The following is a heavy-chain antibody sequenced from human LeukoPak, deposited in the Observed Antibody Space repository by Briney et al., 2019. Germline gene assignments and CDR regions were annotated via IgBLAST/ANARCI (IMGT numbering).Heavy chain of an antibody. J-gene: IGHJ4*02. Sequence: ASVKVSCKVSGYTLTELSMHWVRQAPGKGLEWMGGFDPEDGETIYAQKFQGRVTMTEDTSTDTAYMELSSLRSEDTAVYYCATVISQTGTDDYYFDYWGQGTLVTVSS. CDR3: ATVISQTGTDDYYFDY. V-gene: IGHV1-24*01. CDR1: GYTLTELS. D-gene: IGHD1-7*01. CDR2: FDPEDGET.